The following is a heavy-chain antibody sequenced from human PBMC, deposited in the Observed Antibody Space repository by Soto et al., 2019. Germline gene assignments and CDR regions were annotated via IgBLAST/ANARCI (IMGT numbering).Heavy chain of an antibody. J-gene: IGHJ6*02. CDR3: ARDSAVTTAYYYGMDV. Sequence: QVQLVESGGGVVQPGRSLRLSCAASGFTFSSYAMHWVRQAPGKGLEWVAVISYDGSNKYYADSVKGRFTISRDNSKNPLYLQMNSLRAEDTAVYYCARDSAVTTAYYYGMDVWGQGTTVTVSS. CDR1: GFTFSSYA. D-gene: IGHD4-17*01. V-gene: IGHV3-30-3*01. CDR2: ISYDGSNK.